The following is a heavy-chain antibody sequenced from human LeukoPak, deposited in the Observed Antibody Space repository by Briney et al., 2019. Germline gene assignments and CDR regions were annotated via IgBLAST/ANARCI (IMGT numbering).Heavy chain of an antibody. CDR3: ARGEYCSSTSCAIPEYYFDY. Sequence: SQTLSLTCIVSGGSISSGSYYWSWIRQPAGKGLEWIGRIYTSGSTNYNPSLKSRVTISVDTSKNQFSLKLSSVTAADTAVYYCARGEYCSSTSCAIPEYYFDYWGRGTLVTVSS. CDR1: GGSISSGSYY. V-gene: IGHV4-61*02. CDR2: IYTSGST. J-gene: IGHJ4*02. D-gene: IGHD2-2*01.